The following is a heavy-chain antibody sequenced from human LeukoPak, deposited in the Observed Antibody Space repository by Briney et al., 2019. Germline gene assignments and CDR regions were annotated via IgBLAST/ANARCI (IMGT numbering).Heavy chain of an antibody. D-gene: IGHD2-15*01. CDR1: GFTFSNYW. Sequence: RSRGSLRLSCAASGFTFSNYWVSWVRQAPGKGLEWVANIRQDGSEKYYVDSVKGRFTISRDNAKNSLYLQMSSLRAEDTAVYYCARVVYYYGMDVWGQGTTVTVSS. J-gene: IGHJ6*02. V-gene: IGHV3-7*03. CDR3: ARVVYYYGMDV. CDR2: IRQDGSEK.